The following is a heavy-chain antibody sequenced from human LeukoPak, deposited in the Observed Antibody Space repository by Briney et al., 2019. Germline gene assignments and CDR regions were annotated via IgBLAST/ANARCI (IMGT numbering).Heavy chain of an antibody. D-gene: IGHD6-13*01. V-gene: IGHV3-23*01. J-gene: IGHJ4*02. CDR2: ISGFGGST. CDR3: ARRSGSSWSSFDY. CDR1: GFIFNNYA. Sequence: PGGSLRLSCAASGFIFNNYAMNWVRQAPGKGLEWVSGISGFGGSTYYAASVKGRFSISRDNSGNTLFLQLNHLRVEDTALYYRARRSGSSWSSFDYWGQGTLVTVSS.